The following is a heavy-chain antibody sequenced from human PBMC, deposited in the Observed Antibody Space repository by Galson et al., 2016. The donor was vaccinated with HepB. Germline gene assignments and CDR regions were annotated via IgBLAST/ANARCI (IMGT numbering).Heavy chain of an antibody. J-gene: IGHJ5*01. CDR2: IYSGGAT. Sequence: SLRLSCAASGFIVSSHYMNWVRQTPGKGLEWVSIIYSGGATYYADSVKGRFTISRDNPNNPVYLQMNSLRGEDTAVYYCARDPWRIAAAGHLDSWGQGTLVTVSS. V-gene: IGHV3-53*01. D-gene: IGHD6-13*01. CDR1: GFIVSSHY. CDR3: ARDPWRIAAAGHLDS.